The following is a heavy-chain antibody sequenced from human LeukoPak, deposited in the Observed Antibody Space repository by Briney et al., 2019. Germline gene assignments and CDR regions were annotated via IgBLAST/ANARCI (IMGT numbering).Heavy chain of an antibody. J-gene: IGHJ6*02. CDR2: ISYDGSNK. CDR3: ARDSRYSGNIYYYYGMDV. Sequence: SGGSLRLSCAASGFSFSSYAMHWVRQAPGKGLEWVAVISYDGSNKYYADSVKGRFTISRDNSKNTLYLQMNSLRAKDTAVYYCARDSRYSGNIYYYYGMDVWGQGTTVTVS. V-gene: IGHV3-30*04. CDR1: GFSFSSYA. D-gene: IGHD1-26*01.